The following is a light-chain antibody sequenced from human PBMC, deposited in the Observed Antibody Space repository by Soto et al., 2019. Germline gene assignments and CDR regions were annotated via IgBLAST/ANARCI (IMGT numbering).Light chain of an antibody. V-gene: IGLV1-40*01. CDR1: SSNIGAGYD. Sequence: QSVLTQPPSVSGAPGQRVTMSCTGSSSNIGAGYDVHWYQQLPGTAPKLLIYGNSNRPSGVPDRFSGSTSGTSASLAITGLQAEDEADYYCQSYDSSLSGSVFGGGTKLTVL. J-gene: IGLJ2*01. CDR2: GNS. CDR3: QSYDSSLSGSV.